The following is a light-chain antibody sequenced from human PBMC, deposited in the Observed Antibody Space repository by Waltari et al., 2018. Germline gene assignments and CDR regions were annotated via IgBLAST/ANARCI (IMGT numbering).Light chain of an antibody. Sequence: IVLTQSPGTLSLSPGERATLSCRASQSVTSNFAWYQQKPGQAPRLLISGASNRATGIPDRFSASGSGTHFTLTISRLGPEDFAVYYCQQYGTSPTFGPGTKVDVK. CDR3: QQYGTSPT. CDR2: GAS. CDR1: QSVTSN. V-gene: IGKV3-20*01. J-gene: IGKJ3*01.